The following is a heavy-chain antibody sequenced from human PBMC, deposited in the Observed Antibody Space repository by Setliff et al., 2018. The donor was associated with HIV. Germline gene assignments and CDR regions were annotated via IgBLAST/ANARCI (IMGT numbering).Heavy chain of an antibody. CDR2: INHTGST. CDR1: GGSFSGYY. CDR3: ARSPEASGWYAYYYYYMDV. Sequence: SETLSLTCAVYGGSFSGYYWSWIRQSPGKGLECIGEINHTGSTNYNPSLKSRVTLSVDTSKNQFSLKLSSVTAADTAVYYCARSPEASGWYAYYYYYMDVWGKGTTVTV. D-gene: IGHD6-19*01. V-gene: IGHV4-34*01. J-gene: IGHJ6*03.